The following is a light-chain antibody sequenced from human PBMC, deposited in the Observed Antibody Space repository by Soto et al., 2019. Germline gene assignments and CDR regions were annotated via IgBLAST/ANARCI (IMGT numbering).Light chain of an antibody. CDR1: SSNIGSNT. CDR2: NTN. J-gene: IGLJ1*01. Sequence: QSVLTQPPSASGTPGQWVTISCSGSSSNIGSNTVSWYQQLPGTAPKLLIYNTNQRPSGVPDRFSGSKSGTSASLAISGLQSEDEADYYCAAWDDSLIGFYVFGTGTKVTVL. CDR3: AAWDDSLIGFYV. V-gene: IGLV1-44*01.